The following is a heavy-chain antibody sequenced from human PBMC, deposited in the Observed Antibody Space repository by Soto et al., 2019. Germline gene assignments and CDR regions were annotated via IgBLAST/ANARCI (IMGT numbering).Heavy chain of an antibody. V-gene: IGHV4-39*01. D-gene: IGHD4-17*01. J-gene: IGHJ6*02. CDR1: GGSVSSTSFF. CDR2: MYYSGRT. Sequence: SETRSLTWPFSGGSVSSTSFFWVWILQSPGRGLEWIGTMYYSGRTYYNPSLKSRVTTSVDTSKNQFSLKLSAVTATDTAVYYCARHGNTVTTGYYYGMDVWRQGNTVTGSS. CDR3: ARHGNTVTTGYYYGMDV.